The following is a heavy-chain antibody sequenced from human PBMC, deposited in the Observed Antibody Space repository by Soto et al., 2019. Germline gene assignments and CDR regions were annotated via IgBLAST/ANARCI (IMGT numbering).Heavy chain of an antibody. CDR2: ISPFNGNT. V-gene: IGHV1-18*01. J-gene: IGHJ6*02. D-gene: IGHD3-10*01. CDR1: GVRFDYCA. Sequence: VPVEACWASPGVRFDYCARSWVCQAHEKGLEWMGWISPFNGNTNYGQTLQGRVTLTTDTSTSTVYMELRSLRSDDTAVYYCARHQTFDRISYYGMHFCCQATTVT. CDR3: ARHQTFDRISYYGMHF.